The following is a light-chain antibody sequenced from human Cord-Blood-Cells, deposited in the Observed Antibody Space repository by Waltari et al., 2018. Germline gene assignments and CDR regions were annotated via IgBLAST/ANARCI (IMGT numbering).Light chain of an antibody. V-gene: IGKV3-11*01. CDR3: QXRSNXXXIT. J-gene: IGKJ5*01. CDR2: DAS. CDR1: QSVSSY. Sequence: EIVLTQSPATLSLSPGAXXPLSYRASQSVSSYLAWYQXKPGQAPSXLXYDASNRATGIPARFSGSXSGTDFTLTISSLEXEDFAVYYCQXRSNXXXITFGXXTRLEI.